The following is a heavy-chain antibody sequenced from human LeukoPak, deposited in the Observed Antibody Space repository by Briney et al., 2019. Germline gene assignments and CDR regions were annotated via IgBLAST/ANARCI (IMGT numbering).Heavy chain of an antibody. CDR1: GFTFDGYG. CDR2: INWNGGST. V-gene: IGHV3-20*04. J-gene: IGHJ3*02. CDR3: ARRYYDFWSGYFHEGAFDI. Sequence: PGGSLRLSCAASGFTFDGYGMSWVRPAPGKGLGLVSDINWNGGSTGYPDSVKGRFTISRDKLKKSLYLQMNSLRADDSALYYCARRYYDFWSGYFHEGAFDIWGQGTMLTVSS. D-gene: IGHD3-3*01.